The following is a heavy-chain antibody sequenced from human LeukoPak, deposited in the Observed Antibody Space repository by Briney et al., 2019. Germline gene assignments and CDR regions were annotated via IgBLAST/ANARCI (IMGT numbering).Heavy chain of an antibody. J-gene: IGHJ4*02. CDR2: VNHRGTT. CDR1: GGSFSNYY. D-gene: IGHD3-22*01. V-gene: IGHV4-34*01. CDR3: TREWSSGYYSDY. Sequence: SETLSLTCAVYGGSFSNYYWGWIRQSPARGLEWIGEVNHRGTTNYSPSLKSRVTISVDSSKNQFSLKITSVTAADTAVYYCTREWSSGYYSDYWGQGILVTVSS.